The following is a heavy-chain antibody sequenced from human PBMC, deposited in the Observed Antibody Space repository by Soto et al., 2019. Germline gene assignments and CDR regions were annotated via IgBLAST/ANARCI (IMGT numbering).Heavy chain of an antibody. V-gene: IGHV4-59*01. CDR3: ARELVTVITRIYAFDI. J-gene: IGHJ3*02. CDR1: GGSISSYY. Sequence: SETLSLTCTVSGGSISSYYWSWIRQPPGKGLEWIGYIYYSGSTNYNPSLKSRVTMSVDTSKNQFSLKLSSVTAADTAVYYCARELVTVITRIYAFDIWGQGTMVNVSS. CDR2: IYYSGST. D-gene: IGHD3-22*01.